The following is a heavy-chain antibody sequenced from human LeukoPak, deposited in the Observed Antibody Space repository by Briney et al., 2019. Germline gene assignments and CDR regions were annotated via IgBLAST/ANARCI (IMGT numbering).Heavy chain of an antibody. Sequence: SQTLSLTCTVSGGSISSGGYYWSWIRQPPGKGLEWIGYIYYSGSTNYNPSLKSRVTISVDTSKNQFSLKLSSVTAADTAVYYCARLGRDRYWFDPWGQGTLVTVSS. D-gene: IGHD3-22*01. J-gene: IGHJ5*02. CDR1: GGSISSGGYY. V-gene: IGHV4-61*08. CDR2: IYYSGST. CDR3: ARLGRDRYWFDP.